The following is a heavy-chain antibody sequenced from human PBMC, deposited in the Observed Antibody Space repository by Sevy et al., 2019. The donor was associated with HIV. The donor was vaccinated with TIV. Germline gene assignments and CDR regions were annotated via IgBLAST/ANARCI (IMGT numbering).Heavy chain of an antibody. CDR2: IHPNSAGT. V-gene: IGHV1-2*02. CDR1: GYTFTDYY. J-gene: IGHJ4*02. CDR3: ARGQLQFLEWFLGDS. Sequence: ASVKVSCKASGYTFTDYYMHWVRQAPGQGLEWMGWIHPNSAGTNYAQKFQGRVTMTRDTSIGTAYMELNRLRSDDTAVYYCARGQLQFLEWFLGDSGGQGTLVTVSS. D-gene: IGHD3-3*01.